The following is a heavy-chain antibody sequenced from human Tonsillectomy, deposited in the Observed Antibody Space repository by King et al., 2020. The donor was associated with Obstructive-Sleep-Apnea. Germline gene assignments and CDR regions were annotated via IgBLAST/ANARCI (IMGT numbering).Heavy chain of an antibody. Sequence: VQLVESGGGVVQPGRSLRLSCAASGFTFSNYAMHCVRQAPGEGLEWVAVISYDGTNTYYADSVQGRFTLSRDNSKNTLYLQVNSLRAEDTALYYCARTTPFDYWGQGTLVTVSS. J-gene: IGHJ4*02. CDR1: GFTFSNYA. D-gene: IGHD1-26*01. CDR2: ISYDGTNT. CDR3: ARTTPFDY. V-gene: IGHV3-30*04.